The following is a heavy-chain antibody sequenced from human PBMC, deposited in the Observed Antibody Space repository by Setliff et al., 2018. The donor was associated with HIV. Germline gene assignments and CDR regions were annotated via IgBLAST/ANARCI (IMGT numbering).Heavy chain of an antibody. Sequence: ASVKVSCKASGYTFTSYDINWVRQATGQGLEWMGWMNPNRGNTGYAQKFQGRVTMTRNTSISTAYMELSSLRSEDTAVYYCARVPRAPTQFLEWISYYYYGMDVWGQGTTVTVSS. J-gene: IGHJ6*02. CDR2: MNPNRGNT. V-gene: IGHV1-8*02. CDR1: GYTFTSYD. CDR3: ARVPRAPTQFLEWISYYYYGMDV. D-gene: IGHD3-3*01.